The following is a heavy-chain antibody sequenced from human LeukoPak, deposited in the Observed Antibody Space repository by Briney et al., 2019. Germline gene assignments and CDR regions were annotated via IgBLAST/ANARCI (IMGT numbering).Heavy chain of an antibody. D-gene: IGHD3-22*01. Sequence: PSETLSLTCTVSAGSFSTYYCSWIRQPPGKGLEWIGYIYYTGSTNYNPSLKSRVTISVDTSKNQFSLKLSPVTAADTAVYYCARGSGRDSSGYYYDWGQGTLITVSS. V-gene: IGHV4-59*01. CDR2: IYYTGST. J-gene: IGHJ4*02. CDR3: ARGSGRDSSGYYYD. CDR1: AGSFSTYY.